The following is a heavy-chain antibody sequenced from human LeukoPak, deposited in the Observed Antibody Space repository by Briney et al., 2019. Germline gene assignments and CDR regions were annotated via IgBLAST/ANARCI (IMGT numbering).Heavy chain of an antibody. V-gene: IGHV3-30*03. CDR1: GFTFSSYS. CDR3: ARWALMTTVTTTLYYYYYGMDV. Sequence: GGSLRLSCAASGFTFSSYSMNWVRQAPGKGLEWVAVISYDGSNKYYADSVKGRFTISRDNAKNSLYLQMNSLRAEDTAVYYCARWALMTTVTTTLYYYYYGMDVWGQGTTVTVSS. J-gene: IGHJ6*02. D-gene: IGHD4-17*01. CDR2: ISYDGSNK.